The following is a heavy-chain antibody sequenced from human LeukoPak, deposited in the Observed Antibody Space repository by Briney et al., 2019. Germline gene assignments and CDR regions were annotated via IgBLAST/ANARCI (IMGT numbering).Heavy chain of an antibody. D-gene: IGHD3-10*01. J-gene: IGHJ4*02. CDR2: IGGSSAST. CDR1: GFTFISYA. V-gene: IGHV3-23*01. CDR3: AKYGSVGQSWPSNDC. Sequence: GGSLRLSCAASGFTFISYAMTWVRQAPGKGLEWVSAIGGSSASTDYADSVKGRFTISRDNSKNTLYLQMNSLRAEDTAVYYCAKYGSVGQSWPSNDCWGQGTLVTVSS.